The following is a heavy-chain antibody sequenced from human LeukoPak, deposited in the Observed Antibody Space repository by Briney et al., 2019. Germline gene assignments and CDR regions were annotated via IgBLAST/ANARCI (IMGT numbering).Heavy chain of an antibody. V-gene: IGHV3-48*01. Sequence: PGGSLRLSCAASGFTFSSYSMNWVRQAPGKGLEWVSYISSSSSTIYYADSVKGRFTISRDNAKNSLYLQMNSLRAEDTAVYYCARARRYSYKVSNHLYYFDYRGQGTLVTVSS. D-gene: IGHD5-18*01. J-gene: IGHJ4*02. CDR1: GFTFSSYS. CDR3: ARARRYSYKVSNHLYYFDY. CDR2: ISSSSSTI.